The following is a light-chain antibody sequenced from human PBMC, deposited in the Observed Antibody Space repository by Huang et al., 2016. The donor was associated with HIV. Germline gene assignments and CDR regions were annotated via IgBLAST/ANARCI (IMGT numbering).Light chain of an antibody. CDR2: GAS. CDR1: QSVSFD. V-gene: IGKV3-15*01. J-gene: IGKJ1*01. Sequence: EIVMTQSPATLSVSPGERATLSCRATQSVSFDLAGYQQRGGQAPRLLIYGASTRATGIPARFSGSGSGTEFTLSISSLQSEEFAVYYCQQYNNWPWTFGQGTKVEIE. CDR3: QQYNNWPWT.